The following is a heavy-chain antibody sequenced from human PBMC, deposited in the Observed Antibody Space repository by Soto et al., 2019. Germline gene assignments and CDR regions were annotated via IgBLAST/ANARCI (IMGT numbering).Heavy chain of an antibody. V-gene: IGHV4-28*01. J-gene: IGHJ3*02. Sequence: SETLSLTCAVSGYSISSSNWWGWIRQPPGKGLEWIGYIYYGGSTYYNPSLKSRVTMSLDTSKNQLSLKLSSVTAVDTAVYYCARSGGNSYLYAFDIWGQGTMVTVSS. CDR2: IYYGGST. CDR3: ARSGGNSYLYAFDI. CDR1: GYSISSSNW. D-gene: IGHD5-18*01.